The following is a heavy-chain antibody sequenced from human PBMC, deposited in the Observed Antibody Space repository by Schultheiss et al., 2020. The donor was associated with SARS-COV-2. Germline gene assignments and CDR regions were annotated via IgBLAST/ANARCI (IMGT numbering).Heavy chain of an antibody. V-gene: IGHV4-39*02. CDR2: IYYSGST. D-gene: IGHD1-14*01. CDR1: GGSISSSSYY. CDR3: ARDHHAEGVDV. J-gene: IGHJ6*02. Sequence: SETLSLTCTVSGGSISSSSYYWSWIRQPPGKGLEWIGYIYYSGSTYYNPSLKSRVTISVDTSKNQFSLKLSSVTAADTAVYYCARDHHAEGVDVWGQGTTVTVSS.